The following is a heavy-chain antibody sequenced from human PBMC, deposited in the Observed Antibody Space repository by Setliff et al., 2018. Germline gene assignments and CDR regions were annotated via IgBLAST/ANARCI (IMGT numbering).Heavy chain of an antibody. D-gene: IGHD1-26*01. J-gene: IGHJ4*02. V-gene: IGHV4-4*08. Sequence: SETLSLTCTVSGGSMSTYYWSWIRQPPGKGLEWIGYIYASGSTNHNPSLKSRVTISVDTSKNQFSLKLSSVTAADTAVYYCARGERVGGFDYWGQGTLVTVS. CDR3: ARGERVGGFDY. CDR2: IYASGST. CDR1: GGSMSTYY.